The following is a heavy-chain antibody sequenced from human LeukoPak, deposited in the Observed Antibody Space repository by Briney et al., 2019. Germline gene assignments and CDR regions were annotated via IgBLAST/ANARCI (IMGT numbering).Heavy chain of an antibody. CDR2: IWYDGSNK. D-gene: IGHD6-13*01. Sequence: GRSLRLSCAASGFTFTSYGMHWVRQAPGKGLEWVAVIWYDGSNKYYADSVKGRFTISRDNSKNTLYLQMNSLRAEDTAVYYCARDPIAAVRFDYWGQGTLVTVSS. CDR3: ARDPIAAVRFDY. CDR1: GFTFTSYG. J-gene: IGHJ4*02. V-gene: IGHV3-33*01.